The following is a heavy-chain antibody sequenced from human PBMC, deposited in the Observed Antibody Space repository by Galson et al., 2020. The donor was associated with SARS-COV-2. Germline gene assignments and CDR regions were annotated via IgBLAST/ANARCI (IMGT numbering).Heavy chain of an antibody. Sequence: GGSLRLSCAASGFTFSSYAMHWVRQAPGKGLEWVAVISYDGSNKYYADSVKGRFTISRDNSKNTLYLQMNSLRAEDTAVYYCARDRIVDSSGWYGYFDYWGQGTLVTVSS. CDR1: GFTFSSYA. D-gene: IGHD6-19*01. V-gene: IGHV3-30-3*01. CDR2: ISYDGSNK. J-gene: IGHJ4*02. CDR3: ARDRIVDSSGWYGYFDY.